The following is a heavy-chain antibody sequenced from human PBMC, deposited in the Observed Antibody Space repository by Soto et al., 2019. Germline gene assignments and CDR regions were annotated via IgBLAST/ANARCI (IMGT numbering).Heavy chain of an antibody. V-gene: IGHV3-23*01. Sequence: GGSLRLSCAASGFTFNNYAMRWVRDAPGKGLEWVSTISGSGANTYYADSVKGRFTISRDNSKNTLYIQMNSLRAEDTAVYYCAKDYGSSRYFFDYWGQGTLVTVSS. CDR3: AKDYGSSRYFFDY. J-gene: IGHJ4*02. D-gene: IGHD6-19*01. CDR2: ISGSGANT. CDR1: GFTFNNYA.